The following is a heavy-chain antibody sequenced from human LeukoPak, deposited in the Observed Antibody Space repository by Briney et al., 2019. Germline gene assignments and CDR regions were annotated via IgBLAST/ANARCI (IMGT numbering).Heavy chain of an antibody. D-gene: IGHD3-9*01. CDR2: MYYSGNT. J-gene: IGHJ6*02. CDR3: ARGFFDWLLTLPVLDV. CDR1: GASISGSSYY. V-gene: IGHV4-39*01. Sequence: KSSETLSLTCAVSGASISGSSYYWGWIRQPPGRRLEWIGSMYYSGNTYYNPSLKSRLTTSVDTSKNQFSLKLTSVTAADTAVYYCARGFFDWLLTLPVLDVWGQGTTITVSS.